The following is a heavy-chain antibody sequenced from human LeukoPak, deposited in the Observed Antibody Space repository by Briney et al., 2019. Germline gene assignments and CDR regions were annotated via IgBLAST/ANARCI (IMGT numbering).Heavy chain of an antibody. J-gene: IGHJ6*03. CDR1: AYSFTPYS. CDR2: INPSGGST. D-gene: IGHD3-9*01. Sequence: ASVKVSCKTSAYSFTPYSMHWVRQAPGQRLEWMGIINPSGGSTSYAQKFQGRVTITRNTSISTAYMELSSLRSEDTAVYYWARDAYDILTGYPYYYYYMDVWGKGTTVTVSS. CDR3: ARDAYDILTGYPYYYYYMDV. V-gene: IGHV1-46*01.